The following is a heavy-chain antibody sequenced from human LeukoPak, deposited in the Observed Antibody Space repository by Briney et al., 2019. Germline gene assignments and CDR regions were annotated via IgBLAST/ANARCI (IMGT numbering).Heavy chain of an antibody. V-gene: IGHV1-24*01. CDR2: FDPEDGET. J-gene: IGHJ4*02. CDR3: PTQSINSGSYHHRFDS. Sequence: SVKVSCKVSGYTLTELSMHWVRQAPGKGLEWMGGFDPEDGETIYAQKFQGRVTMTEDTSTDTAYMELSSLRSEETAVYYCPTQSINSGSYHHRFDSWGQGTLVTVSS. CDR1: GYTLTELS. D-gene: IGHD1-26*01.